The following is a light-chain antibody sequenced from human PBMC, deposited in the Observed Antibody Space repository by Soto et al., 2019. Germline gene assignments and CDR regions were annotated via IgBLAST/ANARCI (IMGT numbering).Light chain of an antibody. V-gene: IGKV1-27*01. CDR2: AAS. J-gene: IGKJ4*01. CDR1: QGISNY. CDR3: QQSYSTPC. Sequence: DIQMTQSPSSLSASVGDRVTVTFRASQGISNYLAWYQQKPGKVPKLLIYAASTLQSGVPSRFSGSGSGTDFTLTISSLQPEDVATYYCQQSYSTPCFGGGTKVDIK.